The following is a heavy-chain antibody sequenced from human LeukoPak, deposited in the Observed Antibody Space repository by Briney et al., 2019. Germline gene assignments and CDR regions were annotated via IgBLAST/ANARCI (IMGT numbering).Heavy chain of an antibody. Sequence: GGSLRLSCAVSGFAFSSLAMHWVRQAPGKGLEWVAFISYDGNNQYYADSVKGRFTISRDNAKNTLYLQTNSLRAEDTAVYYCASLRFLEWLDYWGQGTLVTVSS. V-gene: IGHV3-30-3*01. D-gene: IGHD3-3*01. CDR1: GFAFSSLA. CDR3: ASLRFLEWLDY. CDR2: ISYDGNNQ. J-gene: IGHJ4*02.